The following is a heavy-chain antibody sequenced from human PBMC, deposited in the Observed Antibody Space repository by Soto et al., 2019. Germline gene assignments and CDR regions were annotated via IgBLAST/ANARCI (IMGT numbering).Heavy chain of an antibody. V-gene: IGHV4-34*01. Sequence: QVQLQQWGAGLSKPSETLSLTCAVYGGSFSGYYWSWIRQPPGKGLEWIGEIDHSGGTNYNPSLKSRVTISVDTSKNQFSLKLSSVTAADTAVYYCARGSLGGAANWGQGTLVTVSS. CDR2: IDHSGGT. D-gene: IGHD3-16*01. CDR3: ARGSLGGAAN. J-gene: IGHJ4*02. CDR1: GGSFSGYY.